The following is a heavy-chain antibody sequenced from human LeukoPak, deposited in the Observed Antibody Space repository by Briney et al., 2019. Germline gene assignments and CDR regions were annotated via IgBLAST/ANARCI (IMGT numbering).Heavy chain of an antibody. Sequence: GGSLRLSCAASGFTFSSYAMSWVRQAPGKGLEWVAVISYDGSNKYYADSVKGRFTISRDNSKNTLYLQMNILRAEDTAVYYCAGGSGSYSSFDYWGQGTLVTVSS. CDR2: ISYDGSNK. V-gene: IGHV3-30*04. D-gene: IGHD3-10*01. J-gene: IGHJ4*02. CDR3: AGGSGSYSSFDY. CDR1: GFTFSSYA.